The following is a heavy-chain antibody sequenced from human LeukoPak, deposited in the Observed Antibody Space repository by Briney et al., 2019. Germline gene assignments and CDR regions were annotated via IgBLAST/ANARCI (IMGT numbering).Heavy chain of an antibody. CDR2: IYYSGST. CDR1: GGSISSSSYH. V-gene: IGHV4-39*01. Sequence: TSETLSLTCTVSGGSISSSSYHWGWIRQPPGKGLEWIGSIYYSGSTYYNPPLKSRVTISVDTSKNQFSLKLSSVTAADTAVYYCARRGSSGYYVIWGQGTLVTVSS. J-gene: IGHJ4*02. D-gene: IGHD3-22*01. CDR3: ARRGSSGYYVI.